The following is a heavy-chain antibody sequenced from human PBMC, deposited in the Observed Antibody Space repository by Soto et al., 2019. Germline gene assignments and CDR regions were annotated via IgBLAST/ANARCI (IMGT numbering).Heavy chain of an antibody. CDR1: GFTFSSYG. D-gene: IGHD5-12*01. V-gene: IGHV3-30*18. J-gene: IGHJ4*02. CDR3: AKNGYNYYFDY. Sequence: VQLVESGGGLIQPGGSLRLSCAASGFTFSSYGMHWVRQAPGKGLEWVAVISYDGSNKYYADSVKGRFTISRDNSKNTLYLQMNSLRAEDTAVYYCAKNGYNYYFDYWGQGTLVTVSS. CDR2: ISYDGSNK.